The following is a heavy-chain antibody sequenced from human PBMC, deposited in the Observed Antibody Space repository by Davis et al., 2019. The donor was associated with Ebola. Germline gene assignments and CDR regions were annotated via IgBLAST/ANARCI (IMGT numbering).Heavy chain of an antibody. V-gene: IGHV1-69*13. J-gene: IGHJ5*02. D-gene: IGHD4-17*01. Sequence: SVKVSCKASGGTFSSYAISWVRQAPGQGLEWMGGIIPIFGTANYAQKFQGRVTITADESTSTAYMELRSLRSDDTAVYYCARDQHDYGDYNWFDPWGQGTLVTVSS. CDR1: GGTFSSYA. CDR3: ARDQHDYGDYNWFDP. CDR2: IIPIFGTA.